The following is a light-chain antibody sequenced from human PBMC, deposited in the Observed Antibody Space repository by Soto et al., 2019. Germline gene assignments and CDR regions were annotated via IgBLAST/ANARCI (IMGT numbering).Light chain of an antibody. Sequence: EIELTQSPATLSFSQVERSTLSCRAIQSVSSYLAWYQHKPGQAPRLLIYDTSNRATGIPARFSGSGSGTDFTLTISSLEPEDFAVYYCQQRSNWPLTWTFGQGTKVDNK. CDR1: QSVSSY. J-gene: IGKJ1*01. CDR3: QQRSNWPLTWT. V-gene: IGKV3-11*01. CDR2: DTS.